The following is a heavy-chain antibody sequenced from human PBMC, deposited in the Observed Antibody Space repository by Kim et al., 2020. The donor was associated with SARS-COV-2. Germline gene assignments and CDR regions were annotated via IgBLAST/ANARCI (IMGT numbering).Heavy chain of an antibody. D-gene: IGHD2-21*01. V-gene: IGHV3-23*01. J-gene: IGHJ6*02. Sequence: GGSLRLSCAASGFSFSDYAMTWVRQAPGKGLEWVAVIGGSGGGTKYPDSVKGRFTISRDNSKNTLALQMNSLTAQDTAVYYCAKAGYCGSNCYSEIHYYALDVWGPGTAVTVSS. CDR1: GFSFSDYA. CDR3: AKAGYCGSNCYSEIHYYALDV. CDR2: IGGSGGGT.